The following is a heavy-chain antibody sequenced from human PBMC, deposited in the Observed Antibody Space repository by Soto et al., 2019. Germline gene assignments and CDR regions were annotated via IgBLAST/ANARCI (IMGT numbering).Heavy chain of an antibody. CDR2: ISSSSSTI. Sequence: GGSLRLSCAASGFTFSSYSMNWVRQAPGKGLEWVSYISSSSSTIYYADSVKGRFTISRDNAKNSLYLQMNSLRAEDTAVYYCATDILTGYYNLGHFDYWGQGTLVTVSS. J-gene: IGHJ4*02. CDR3: ATDILTGYYNLGHFDY. V-gene: IGHV3-48*01. CDR1: GFTFSSYS. D-gene: IGHD3-9*01.